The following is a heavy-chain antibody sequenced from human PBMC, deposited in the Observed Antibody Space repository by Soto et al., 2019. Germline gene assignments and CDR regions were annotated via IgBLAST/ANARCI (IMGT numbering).Heavy chain of an antibody. V-gene: IGHV1-18*01. Sequence: ASVKVSCKASGYTFTNYGVTWVRQAPGQGLEWMGWISAYTDNPNYAQKFQGRVTMTIDTSTTTAYMDLRSLTSDDTAVYYCARVIPGAEAWFGPWGQGTLVTVSS. J-gene: IGHJ5*02. D-gene: IGHD2-2*01. CDR3: ARVIPGAEAWFGP. CDR2: ISAYTDNP. CDR1: GYTFTNYG.